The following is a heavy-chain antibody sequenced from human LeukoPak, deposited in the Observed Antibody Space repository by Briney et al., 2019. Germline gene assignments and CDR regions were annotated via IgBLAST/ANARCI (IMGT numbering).Heavy chain of an antibody. Sequence: GESLKISCKGSGYSFTSYWIGWVRQMPGKGLEWMGIIYPGDSDTRYSPSFQGQVTISADKSISTAYLQWSSLKASDTAMYYCARTVTSSMDLYVWGSRDAFDIWGQGTMVTVSS. CDR2: IYPGDSDT. V-gene: IGHV5-51*01. D-gene: IGHD3-16*01. CDR3: ARTVTSSMDLYVWGSRDAFDI. CDR1: GYSFTSYW. J-gene: IGHJ3*02.